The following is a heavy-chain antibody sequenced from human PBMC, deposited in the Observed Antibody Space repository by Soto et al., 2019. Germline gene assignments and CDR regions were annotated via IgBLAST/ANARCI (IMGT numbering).Heavy chain of an antibody. V-gene: IGHV3-33*01. J-gene: IGHJ6*03. CDR2: IWYDGSNK. CDR3: ARDDSNGYYYYMDV. CDR1: GFTFSSYG. D-gene: IGHD4-4*01. Sequence: HPGGSLRLSCAASGFTFSSYGMHWVRQAPGKGLEWVAVIWYDGSNKYYADSVKGRFTISRDNSKNTLYLQMNSLRAEDTAVYYCARDDSNGYYYYMDVWGKGTTVTVSS.